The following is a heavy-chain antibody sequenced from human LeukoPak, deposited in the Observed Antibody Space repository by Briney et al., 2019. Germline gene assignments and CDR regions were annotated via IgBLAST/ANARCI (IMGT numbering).Heavy chain of an antibody. CDR2: INSDGSST. J-gene: IGHJ4*02. V-gene: IGHV3-74*01. Sequence: GGSLRLSCAASGFTFSTFRMHWVRQAPGKGMVWVSRINSDGSSTSYADSVKGRSTISRDNAKNTLSLQMNSLRAEDTAVYYYAKAIQPNYFDYWGQGTLVTVSS. CDR3: AKAIQPNYFDY. CDR1: GFTFSTFR. D-gene: IGHD5-18*01.